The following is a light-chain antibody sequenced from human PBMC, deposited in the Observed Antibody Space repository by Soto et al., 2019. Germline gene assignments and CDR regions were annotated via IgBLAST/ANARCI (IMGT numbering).Light chain of an antibody. Sequence: DIQMTQSPSTRSASVGDRATITCRASQSISTWLSWYQQKPGKAPKVLIYKASNLQSGVSSRFSGSGSGTEFTLTISSLQPDDFATYYCQDYNSWTFGQGTKVDIK. CDR1: QSISTW. CDR2: KAS. CDR3: QDYNSWT. J-gene: IGKJ1*01. V-gene: IGKV1-5*03.